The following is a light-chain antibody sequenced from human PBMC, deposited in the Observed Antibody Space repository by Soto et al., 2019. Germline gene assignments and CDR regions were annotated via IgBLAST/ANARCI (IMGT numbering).Light chain of an antibody. CDR2: DAS. Sequence: EIVLTQSPAILSMSPGERATLSCRASQSVSSYFAWYQQKPGQAPRLLIYDASNRATGVPARFSGSGSGTDFTPAISRLEPEDFAVYYCQQRRYWPVTFGQGTKVEIK. CDR3: QQRRYWPVT. V-gene: IGKV3-11*01. J-gene: IGKJ1*01. CDR1: QSVSSY.